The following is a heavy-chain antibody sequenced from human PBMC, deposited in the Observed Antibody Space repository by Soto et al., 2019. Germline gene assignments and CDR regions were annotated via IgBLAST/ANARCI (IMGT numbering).Heavy chain of an antibody. V-gene: IGHV1-46*01. J-gene: IGHJ4*02. D-gene: IGHD2-15*01. CDR1: GYTFTSYY. Sequence: GASVKVSCKASGYTFTSYYIHWVRQAPGQGLEWMGVINPSGGSATGLINPNGGSTSYAQKFQGRVTMTRDTSTSTVYMDLSSLRSDDTAVYYCARVPNSGGKFDYWGQGTLVTVSS. CDR2: INPSGGSATGLINPNGGST. CDR3: ARVPNSGGKFDY.